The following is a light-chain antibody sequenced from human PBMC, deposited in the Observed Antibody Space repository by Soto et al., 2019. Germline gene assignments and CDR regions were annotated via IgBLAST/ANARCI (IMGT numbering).Light chain of an antibody. CDR1: QSISSSY. J-gene: IGKJ1*01. CDR2: GSS. Sequence: EIVLTQCPGTLSLSPGERVTLSCRASQSISSSYLAWYQQKPGQAPRLLIYGSSSRATGIPDRFSGSGSGTDFTLTISRLEPEDFAVYYCQQYGNSPWTFGQGTKV. CDR3: QQYGNSPWT. V-gene: IGKV3-20*01.